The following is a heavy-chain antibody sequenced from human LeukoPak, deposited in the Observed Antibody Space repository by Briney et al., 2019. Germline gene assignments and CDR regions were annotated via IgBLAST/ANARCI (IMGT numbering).Heavy chain of an antibody. J-gene: IGHJ4*02. Sequence: PGRSLRLSCAASGFTFSSYGMHWVRHSPGKGLEGVAVTSSDGSNKYYADSVRGRFTISRDNSKNTLYLQMNSLSAEDTAVYYCAKDRGSGYLDYWGQGTLVTVSS. V-gene: IGHV3-30*18. CDR3: AKDRGSGYLDY. D-gene: IGHD6-19*01. CDR2: TSSDGSNK. CDR1: GFTFSSYG.